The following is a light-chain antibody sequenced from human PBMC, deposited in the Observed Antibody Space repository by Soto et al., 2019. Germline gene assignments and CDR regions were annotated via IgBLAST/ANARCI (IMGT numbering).Light chain of an antibody. CDR3: AVWDDSLSGYV. V-gene: IGLV1-44*01. CDR1: SSNIGSNT. J-gene: IGLJ1*01. Sequence: QSVLTQPPSASGTPGQRVTISCSGSSSNIGSNTVNWFQHLPGTAPKLLVYSNNHRPSGVRDRFSGSKSGTSASLAISGLQSEDEADYYCAVWDDSLSGYVFGTGTKVTVL. CDR2: SNN.